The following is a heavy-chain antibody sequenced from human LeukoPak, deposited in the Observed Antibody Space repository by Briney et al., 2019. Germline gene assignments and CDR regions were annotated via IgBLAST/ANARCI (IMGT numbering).Heavy chain of an antibody. CDR2: FDPEDGET. Sequence: ASVKVSCKVSGYTLTELSMHWVRQAPGKGLEWMGGFDPEDGETIHAQKFQGRVTMTEDTSTDTAYMELSSLRSEDTAVYYCATARISAQQDYYYGMDVWGQGTTVTVSS. D-gene: IGHD3-3*02. J-gene: IGHJ6*02. CDR3: ATARISAQQDYYYGMDV. V-gene: IGHV1-24*01. CDR1: GYTLTELS.